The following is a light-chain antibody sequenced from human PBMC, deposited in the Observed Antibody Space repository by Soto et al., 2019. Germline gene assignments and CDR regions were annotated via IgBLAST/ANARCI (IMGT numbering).Light chain of an antibody. V-gene: IGLV2-23*01. Sequence: QSALTQPPSVSGSPGQSITISCTGTSSDVGSYNLVSWYQQHPGKAPKLMFYEGSKRPSGVANRFSGSKSGNTASLTISGLQAEDEADYYCCSYAGSSTYVVFGGGTKVTVL. J-gene: IGLJ2*01. CDR3: CSYAGSSTYVV. CDR1: SSDVGSYNL. CDR2: EGS.